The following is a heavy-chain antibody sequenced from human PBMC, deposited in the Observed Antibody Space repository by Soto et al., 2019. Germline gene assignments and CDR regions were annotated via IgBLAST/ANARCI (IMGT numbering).Heavy chain of an antibody. CDR2: IYYSWST. CDR3: ARGYSSSWYWWFDP. V-gene: IGHV4-39*01. J-gene: IGHJ5*02. CDR1: GGSISSSSYY. D-gene: IGHD6-13*01. Sequence: SETLSLTCTVSGGSISSSSYYWGWIRQPPGKGLEWIGSIYYSWSTYYNPSLKSRVTISVDTSKNQFSLKLSSVTAADTAVYYCARGYSSSWYWWFDPWGQGTLVTVSS.